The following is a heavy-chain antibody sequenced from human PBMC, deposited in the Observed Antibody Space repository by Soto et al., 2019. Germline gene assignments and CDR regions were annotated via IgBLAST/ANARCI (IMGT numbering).Heavy chain of an antibody. V-gene: IGHV1-3*01. CDR3: ARAACSSTSCYNYYAYGMDV. D-gene: IGHD2-2*01. CDR2: INAGNGNT. CDR1: GYTFTTSS. J-gene: IGHJ6*02. Sequence: QVQLVQSGPEMKKPGASVKLSCKASGYTFTTSSMHWVRQAPGQRLEWMRWINAGNGNTEHSQKFQGRVTITTDTSASTAYLELGSLRSEDTAVYYCARAACSSTSCYNYYAYGMDVWGQGTAVTVS.